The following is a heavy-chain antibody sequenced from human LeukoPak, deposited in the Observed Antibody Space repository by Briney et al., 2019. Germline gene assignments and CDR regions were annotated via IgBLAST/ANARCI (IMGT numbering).Heavy chain of an antibody. J-gene: IGHJ5*02. CDR1: GFTFSSYE. CDR2: ISSSGTTI. D-gene: IGHD3-22*01. CDR3: ARRATTYYYDSSGLPSNSNWFDP. V-gene: IGHV3-48*03. Sequence: GGSLRLSCAASGFTFSSYEMNWVRQAPGKGLEWISYISSSGTTIYYADSVKGRFTISRDNAENSLYLQMNSLRVEDTAVYYCARRATTYYYDSSGLPSNSNWFDPWGQGTLVTVSS.